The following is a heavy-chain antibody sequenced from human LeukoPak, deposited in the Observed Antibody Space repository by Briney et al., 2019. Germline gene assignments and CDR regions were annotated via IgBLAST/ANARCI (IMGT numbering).Heavy chain of an antibody. Sequence: SETLSLTCTVSGGSISSSSYYWGWIRQPPGKGLEWIGYIYYSGSTNYNPSLKSRVTISVDTSKNQFSLKLSSVTAADTAVYYCARGRRGYCSSTSCLNWFDPWGQGTLVTVSS. CDR3: ARGRRGYCSSTSCLNWFDP. J-gene: IGHJ5*02. CDR1: GGSISSSSYY. D-gene: IGHD2-2*01. V-gene: IGHV4-61*05. CDR2: IYYSGST.